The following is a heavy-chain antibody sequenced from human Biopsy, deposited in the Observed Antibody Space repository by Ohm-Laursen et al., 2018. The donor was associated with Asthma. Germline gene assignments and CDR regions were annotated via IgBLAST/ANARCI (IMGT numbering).Heavy chain of an antibody. CDR1: GYTFINYA. J-gene: IGHJ3*02. CDR2: INAANGNT. V-gene: IGHV1-3*01. D-gene: IGHD3-9*01. CDR3: ARTYFDFLTGQVHDAFAM. Sequence: ASVKVSCNASGYTFINYAIHWVRQAPGHSLEWMGWINAANGNTKYLQKFQGRLTISRDTSASTAYMDLSSLRSEDTAVYYCARTYFDFLTGQVHDAFAMWGQGTMVTVSS.